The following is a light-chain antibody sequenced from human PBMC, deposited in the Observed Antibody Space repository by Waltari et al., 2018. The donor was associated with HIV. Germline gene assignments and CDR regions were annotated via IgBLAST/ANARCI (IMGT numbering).Light chain of an antibody. J-gene: IGLJ3*02. CDR2: DTN. CDR3: GTWDSSLNSWE. V-gene: IGLV1-51*01. Sequence: SCFQQLPGTAPKLLLYDTNKRPSVISYRVSGSKSGTSATLGITGLQTGDEADYYCGTWDSSLNSWEFGGGTKLTVL.